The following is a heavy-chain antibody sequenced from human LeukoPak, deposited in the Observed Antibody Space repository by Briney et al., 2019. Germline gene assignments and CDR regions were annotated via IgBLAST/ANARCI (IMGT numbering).Heavy chain of an antibody. J-gene: IGHJ4*02. Sequence: GGSLRLSCAASGFTFSTYAMSWVRQAPGKGLEWVSAISGSGSSTYYADSVKGRFTISRDNSKNTLYLQMNSLRAEDTAVYYCAKGGASGSYPLDYWGQGTLVTVSS. CDR3: AKGGASGSYPLDY. CDR1: GFTFSTYA. D-gene: IGHD1-26*01. V-gene: IGHV3-23*01. CDR2: ISGSGSST.